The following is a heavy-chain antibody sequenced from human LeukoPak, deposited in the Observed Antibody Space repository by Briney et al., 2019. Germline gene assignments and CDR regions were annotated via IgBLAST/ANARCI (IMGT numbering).Heavy chain of an antibody. CDR3: ARLRTDTAMALDY. D-gene: IGHD5-18*01. J-gene: IGHJ4*02. Sequence: SGTLSLTCSVSGDSTTSYYWGWIRQSPGKGPEWLGYVYKTGLFDYNSSLKSRVTISVDTSKNQFSLKLSSVTAADTAVYYCARLRTDTAMALDYWGQGTLVTVSS. CDR2: VYKTGLF. CDR1: GDSTTSYY. V-gene: IGHV4-59*08.